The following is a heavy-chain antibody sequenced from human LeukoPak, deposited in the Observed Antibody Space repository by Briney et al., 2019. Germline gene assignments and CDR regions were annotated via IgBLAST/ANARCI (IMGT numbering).Heavy chain of an antibody. CDR1: GFTFSSYW. Sequence: GSLRLSCAASGFTFSSYWMHWVRQAPGKGLVWVSRINSDGSSTSYADSVKGRFTISRDNAKNTLYLQMDSLRAEDTAMYYCARGTGSYYSLGYWGQGTLVTVSS. D-gene: IGHD1-26*01. V-gene: IGHV3-74*01. CDR3: ARGTGSYYSLGY. CDR2: INSDGSST. J-gene: IGHJ4*02.